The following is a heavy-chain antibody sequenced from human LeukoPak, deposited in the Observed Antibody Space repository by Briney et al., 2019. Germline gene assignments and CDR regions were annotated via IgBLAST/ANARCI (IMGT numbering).Heavy chain of an antibody. CDR3: ARGGYSSSWEVPGYYYYYYMDV. J-gene: IGHJ6*03. Sequence: ASVKVSCKASGYTFTSYGISWVRQAPGQGLEWMGWISAYNGNTNYAQKLQGRVTMTTDTSTSTADMELRSLRSDDTAVYYCARGGYSSSWEVPGYYYYYYMDVWGKGTTVTISS. CDR2: ISAYNGNT. D-gene: IGHD6-13*01. V-gene: IGHV1-18*01. CDR1: GYTFTSYG.